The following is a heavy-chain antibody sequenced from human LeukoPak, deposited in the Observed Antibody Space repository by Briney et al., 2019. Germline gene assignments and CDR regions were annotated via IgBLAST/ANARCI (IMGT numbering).Heavy chain of an antibody. CDR1: GYTFTSYG. CDR2: ISAYNGNT. Sequence: RASVKVSCKASGYTFTSYGISWVRQAPGQGLEWMGWISAYNGNTNYAQKLQGRVTMTTDTSTSTAYMELRSLRSDDTAVYYCAGDPIIAAAGMPDYWGQGTLVTVSS. D-gene: IGHD6-13*01. J-gene: IGHJ4*02. V-gene: IGHV1-18*01. CDR3: AGDPIIAAAGMPDY.